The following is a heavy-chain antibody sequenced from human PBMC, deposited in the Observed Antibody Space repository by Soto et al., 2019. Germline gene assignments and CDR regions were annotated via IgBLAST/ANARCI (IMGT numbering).Heavy chain of an antibody. D-gene: IGHD3-3*01. J-gene: IGHJ3*02. V-gene: IGHV1-8*01. CDR1: GYTFTSYD. CDR2: MNPNSGNT. Sequence: QVQLVQSGAEVKKPGASVKVSCKASGYTFTSYDINWVRQATGQGLEWMGWMNPNSGNTGYAQKFQGRVTMTRNTSISTAYMELSSLRSEDTGVYYCASPARNYDFWSGYSFDIWGQGTMVTVSS. CDR3: ASPARNYDFWSGYSFDI.